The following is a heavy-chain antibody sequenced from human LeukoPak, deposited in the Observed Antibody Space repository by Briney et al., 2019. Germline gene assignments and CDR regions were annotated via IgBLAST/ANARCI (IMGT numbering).Heavy chain of an antibody. CDR1: GGTFSSYA. CDR3: AKGLDVGYNWNDLDY. D-gene: IGHD1-20*01. J-gene: IGHJ4*02. Sequence: SVKVSCKASGGTFSSYAISWVRQAPGQGLEWMGGIIPTFGTANYAQKFQGRVTITADESTSTAYMELSSLRSEDTALYYCAKGLDVGYNWNDLDYWGQGTLVTVSS. CDR2: IIPTFGTA. V-gene: IGHV1-69*13.